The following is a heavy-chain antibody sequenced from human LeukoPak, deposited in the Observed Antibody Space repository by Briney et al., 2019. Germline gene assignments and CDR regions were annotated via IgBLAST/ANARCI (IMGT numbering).Heavy chain of an antibody. Sequence: GGSLRLSCAASGFTFSSYSMTWVRQTPGKGLEWVSSISSSSNYIYYADLVKGRFTISRGNAKNSLYLQMNSLRAEDTAVYYCAREPTSMILWGQGTLVAVSS. CDR1: GFTFSSYS. V-gene: IGHV3-21*01. CDR3: AREPTSMIL. J-gene: IGHJ4*02. D-gene: IGHD5-18*01. CDR2: ISSSSNYI.